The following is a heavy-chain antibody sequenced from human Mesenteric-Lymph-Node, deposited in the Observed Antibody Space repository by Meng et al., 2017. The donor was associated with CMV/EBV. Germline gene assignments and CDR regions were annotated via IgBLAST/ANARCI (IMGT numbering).Heavy chain of an antibody. V-gene: IGHV4-39*07. D-gene: IGHD1-26*01. Sequence: SETLSLTCTASGGSISSYYWGWIRQPPGKGLEWIGSIYYSGSTYYNPSLKSRVTISVDTSKNQFSLKLSSVTAADTAVYYCARDRMVGATTYYFDYWGQGTLVTVSS. CDR2: IYYSGST. J-gene: IGHJ4*02. CDR3: ARDRMVGATTYYFDY. CDR1: GGSISSYY.